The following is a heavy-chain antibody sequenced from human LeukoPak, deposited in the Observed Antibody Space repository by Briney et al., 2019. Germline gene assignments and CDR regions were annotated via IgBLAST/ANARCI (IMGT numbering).Heavy chain of an antibody. J-gene: IGHJ6*02. V-gene: IGHV3-53*01. CDR3: ARIPMVRGANYYYYGMDV. CDR2: IYSGGST. CDR1: GFTVSSNY. D-gene: IGHD3-10*01. Sequence: GGSLRLSCAASGFTVSSNYMSWVRQAPGKGLEWVSVIYSGGSTYYADSVKGRFTISRDNSKNTLYLRMNSLRAEDTAVYYCARIPMVRGANYYYYGMDVWGQGTTVTVSS.